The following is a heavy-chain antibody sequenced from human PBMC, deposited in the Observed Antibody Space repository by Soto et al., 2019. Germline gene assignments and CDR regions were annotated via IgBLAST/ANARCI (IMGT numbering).Heavy chain of an antibody. CDR2: INPNSGGT. CDR3: ARDIKDYADEDGTSRTYYYYGMDV. D-gene: IGHD4-17*01. Sequence: SVKVSCKASGYTFTGYYMHWVRQAPGQGLEWMGWINPNSGGTNYAQKFQGWVTMTRDTSISTAYMELSRLRSDDTAVYYCARDIKDYADEDGTSRTYYYYGMDVWGQGTTVTVSS. V-gene: IGHV1-2*04. CDR1: GYTFTGYY. J-gene: IGHJ6*02.